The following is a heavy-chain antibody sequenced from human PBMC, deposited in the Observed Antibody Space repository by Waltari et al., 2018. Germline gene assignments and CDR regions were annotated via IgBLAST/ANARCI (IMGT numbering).Heavy chain of an antibody. CDR3: ARDGGSPTAMVKYGMDV. D-gene: IGHD5-18*01. V-gene: IGHV4-59*01. J-gene: IGHJ6*02. CDR2: IYYSGST. Sequence: QVQLQESGPGLVKPSATLSLTCTVSGRSISSYYWSWIRQPPGKGLEWIGYIYYSGSTNYNPSLKSRVTISVDTSKNQFSLKLSSVTAADTAVYYCARDGGSPTAMVKYGMDVWGQGTTVTVSS. CDR1: GRSISSYY.